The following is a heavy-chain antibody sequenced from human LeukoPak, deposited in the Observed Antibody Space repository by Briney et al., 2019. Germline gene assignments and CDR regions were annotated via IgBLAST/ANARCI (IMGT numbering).Heavy chain of an antibody. Sequence: SETLSPTCAVYGGSFSGYYWNWIRQAPGKGLEWIGEMNYRGTTTYNPSLKSRVTISVDKSKNQFSLSLNLVAAADTAVYYCARLAALRGFYYYMDVWGKGATVTVSS. CDR3: ARLAALRGFYYYMDV. CDR1: GGSFSGYY. V-gene: IGHV4-34*01. CDR2: MNYRGTT. D-gene: IGHD6-6*01. J-gene: IGHJ6*03.